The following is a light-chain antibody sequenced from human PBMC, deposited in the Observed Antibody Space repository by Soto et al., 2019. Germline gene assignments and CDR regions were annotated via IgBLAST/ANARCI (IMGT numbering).Light chain of an antibody. V-gene: IGLV2-14*01. CDR2: EVS. J-gene: IGLJ2*01. CDR1: SSDVGAYNY. CDR3: SSYTTSSTLR. Sequence: QSVLTQPASVSGSLGQSITISCTGTSSDVGAYNYVSWYQQHTDKAPKLMIYEVSNRPSGVSNRLSGSKSGNTASLTISGLQAEDEAHYYCSSYTTSSTLRFGGGTQLAVL.